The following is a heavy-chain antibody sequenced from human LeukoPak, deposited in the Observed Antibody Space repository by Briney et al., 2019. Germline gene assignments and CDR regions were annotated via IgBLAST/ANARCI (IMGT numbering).Heavy chain of an antibody. CDR3: ARAGAYYDSSGVIDY. V-gene: IGHV4-59*01. CDR1: GGSISSYY. D-gene: IGHD3-22*01. Sequence: PSETLSLTCTVSGGSISSYYWSWIRQPPGKGLEWIGYIYYSGSTNYNPSLKSRVTISVDTSKNQFSLKLSSVTAADTAVYYCARAGAYYDSSGVIDYWGQGTLVTVSS. CDR2: IYYSGST. J-gene: IGHJ4*02.